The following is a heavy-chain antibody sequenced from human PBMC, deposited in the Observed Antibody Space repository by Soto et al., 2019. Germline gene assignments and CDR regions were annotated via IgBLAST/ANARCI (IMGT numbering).Heavy chain of an antibody. CDR3: ARDRRWDYYRSGYFSEAFEI. J-gene: IGHJ3*02. CDR1: GYTFTSYY. D-gene: IGHD3-22*01. V-gene: IGHV1-46*01. CDR2: INPSGGST. Sequence: ASVKVSCKASGYTFTSYYMHWVRQAPGQGLEWMGIINPSGGSTSYAQKFQGRVTMTRDTSTSTVYMELSSLRSEDTAVYYCARDRRWDYYRSGYFSEAFEIWAQGTMVTVSS.